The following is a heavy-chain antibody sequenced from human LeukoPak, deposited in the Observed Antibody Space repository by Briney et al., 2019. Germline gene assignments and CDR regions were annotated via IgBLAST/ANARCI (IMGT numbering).Heavy chain of an antibody. CDR1: GGSISSYY. CDR3: ATIVVVPAGRDY. CDR2: IYYSGST. J-gene: IGHJ4*02. V-gene: IGHV4-59*08. D-gene: IGHD2-2*01. Sequence: SETLSLTCTVSGGSISSYYWSWIRQPPGKGLEWIGYIYYSGSTNYNPSLKSRVTISVDTSKNQFSLKLSSVTAADTAVYYCATIVVVPAGRDYWGQGTLVTVSS.